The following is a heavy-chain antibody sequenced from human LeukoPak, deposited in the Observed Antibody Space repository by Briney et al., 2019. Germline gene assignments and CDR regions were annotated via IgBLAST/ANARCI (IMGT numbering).Heavy chain of an antibody. D-gene: IGHD6-25*01. CDR1: GGSISSYY. J-gene: IGHJ4*02. CDR2: IHYSGST. V-gene: IGHV4-39*01. Sequence: SETLSLTCTVSGGSISSYYWGWIRQPPGKGLEWIGSIHYSGSTYYNPSLKSRVTISVDTSKNQFSLKLSSVTAADTAVYYCAGIGPAANVDYWGQGTPVTVSS. CDR3: AGIGPAANVDY.